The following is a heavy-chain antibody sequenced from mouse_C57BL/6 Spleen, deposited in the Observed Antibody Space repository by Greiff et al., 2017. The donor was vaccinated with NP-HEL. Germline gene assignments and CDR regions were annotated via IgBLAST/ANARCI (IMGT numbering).Heavy chain of an antibody. V-gene: IGHV1-15*01. CDR1: GYTFTDYE. D-gene: IGHD6-5*01. J-gene: IGHJ4*01. Sequence: QVQLKESGAELVRPGASVTLSCKASGYTFTDYEMHWVKQTPVHGLEWIGAIDPETGGTAYNQKFKGKAILTADKSSSTAYMELRSLTSEDSAVYYCTRFLCSKDAMDYWGQGTSVTVSS. CDR3: TRFLCSKDAMDY. CDR2: IDPETGGT.